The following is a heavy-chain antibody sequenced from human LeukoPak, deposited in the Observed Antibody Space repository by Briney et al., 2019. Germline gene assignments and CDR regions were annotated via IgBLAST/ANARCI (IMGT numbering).Heavy chain of an antibody. Sequence: PGGSLRLSCAASGFTFSSYSMNWVRQAPGKGPEWVSSISSSSSYIYYADSVKGRFTISRDKSKNTLYLQMNSLRAEDTAVYYCARDPSYSSSWYFDYWGQGTLVTVSS. V-gene: IGHV3-21*01. J-gene: IGHJ4*02. CDR3: ARDPSYSSSWYFDY. CDR2: ISSSSSYI. CDR1: GFTFSSYS. D-gene: IGHD6-13*01.